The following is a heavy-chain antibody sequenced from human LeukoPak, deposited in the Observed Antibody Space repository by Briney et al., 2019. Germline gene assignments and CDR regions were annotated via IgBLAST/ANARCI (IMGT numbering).Heavy chain of an antibody. CDR1: GYSISSGYY. J-gene: IGHJ3*02. D-gene: IGHD3-22*01. V-gene: IGHV4-38-2*02. Sequence: SETLSLTCTVSGYSISSGYYWGWIGQPPGKGLEWIGSIYHSGSTYYNPSLKSRVTISVDTSKNQFSLKLSSVTAADTAVYFCARGPYSYDSSGAFAIWGQGTMVTVSS. CDR2: IYHSGST. CDR3: ARGPYSYDSSGAFAI.